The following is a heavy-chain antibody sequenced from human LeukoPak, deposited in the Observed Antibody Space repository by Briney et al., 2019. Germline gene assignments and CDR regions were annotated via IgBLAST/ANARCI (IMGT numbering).Heavy chain of an antibody. J-gene: IGHJ4*02. D-gene: IGHD6-19*01. Sequence: ASVKVSCKASGGTFSSYAISWVRQAPGQGLEWMGGIIPIFGTANYAQKFQGRVTITADEYTSTAYMELSSLRSEDTAVYYCARDLGYSSGWYQEYYWGQGTLVTVSS. CDR2: IIPIFGTA. CDR1: GGTFSSYA. CDR3: ARDLGYSSGWYQEYY. V-gene: IGHV1-69*13.